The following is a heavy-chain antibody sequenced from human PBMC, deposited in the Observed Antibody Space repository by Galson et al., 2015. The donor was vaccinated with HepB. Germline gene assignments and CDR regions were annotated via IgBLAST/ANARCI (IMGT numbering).Heavy chain of an antibody. V-gene: IGHV3-30*18. D-gene: IGHD3-3*01. J-gene: IGHJ6*02. CDR2: ISYDGSNK. CDR3: AKDAASGTADYYGMDV. Sequence: SLRLSCAASGFTFSSYGMHWVRQAPGKGLEWVAVISYDGSNKYYADSVKGRFTISRDNSKNTLYLQINSLRAEDTAVYYCAKDAASGTADYYGMDVWGQGTTVTVSS. CDR1: GFTFSSYG.